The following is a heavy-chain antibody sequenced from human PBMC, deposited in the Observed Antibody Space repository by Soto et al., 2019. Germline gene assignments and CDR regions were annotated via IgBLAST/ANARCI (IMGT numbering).Heavy chain of an antibody. V-gene: IGHV1-69*06. D-gene: IGHD2-21*01. Sequence: QVQLVQSGAEVKKLGSSVKVSCKASGGTFSTSDIRWVRQAPGQGLEWMGGIIPMFPTTNYAQKVKGRLTIYADKSTGTAYMEMTSLRSEDTAVYYCTKDGDSADYGYWGQGTLVTVSS. CDR1: GGTFSTSD. CDR2: IIPMFPTT. CDR3: TKDGDSADYGY. J-gene: IGHJ4*02.